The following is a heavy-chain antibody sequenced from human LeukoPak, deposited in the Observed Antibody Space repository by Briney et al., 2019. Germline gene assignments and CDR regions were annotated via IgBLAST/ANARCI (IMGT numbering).Heavy chain of an antibody. D-gene: IGHD3-10*01. CDR2: IIPIFGTA. V-gene: IGHV1-69*13. CDR1: GGTFSSYA. CDR3: ARALYGSGSYYRNYYYYMDV. J-gene: IGHJ6*03. Sequence: ASVKVSCKASGGTFSSYAISWVRQAPGQGLEWMGGIIPIFGTANYAQKFQGRVTITADESTSTAYMELSSLRPEDTAMYYCARALYGSGSYYRNYYYYMDVWGKGTTVTVSS.